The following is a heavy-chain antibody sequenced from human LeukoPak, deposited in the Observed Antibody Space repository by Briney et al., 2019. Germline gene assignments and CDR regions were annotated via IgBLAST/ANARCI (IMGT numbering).Heavy chain of an antibody. D-gene: IGHD7-27*01. CDR1: GFTFSSYA. Sequence: GESLRLSCAASGFTFSSYAMSWVRQAPGKGLEWVSAISGSGGSTYYADSVKGRFTISRDNSKNTLYLQMNSLRAEDTAVYYCARETGLTGVGYYFDYWGQGTLVTVSS. CDR2: ISGSGGST. CDR3: ARETGLTGVGYYFDY. J-gene: IGHJ4*02. V-gene: IGHV3-23*01.